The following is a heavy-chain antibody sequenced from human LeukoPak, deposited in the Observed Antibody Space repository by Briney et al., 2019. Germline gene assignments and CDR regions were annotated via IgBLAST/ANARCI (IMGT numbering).Heavy chain of an antibody. CDR1: GGSISSYY. V-gene: IGHV4-59*12. J-gene: IGHJ3*02. D-gene: IGHD3-3*01. CDR3: ARYRATSTIFGFDI. CDR2: IYYSGST. Sequence: SETLSLTCSVSGGSISSYYWSWIRQPPGKGLEWIGYIYYSGSTNYNPSHKSRVTISVDTSKNQFSLKLSSVTAADTAVYYCARYRATSTIFGFDIWGQGTMVTVSS.